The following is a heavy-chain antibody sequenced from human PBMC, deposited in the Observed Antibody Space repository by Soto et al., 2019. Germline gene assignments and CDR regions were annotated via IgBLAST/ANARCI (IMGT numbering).Heavy chain of an antibody. D-gene: IGHD3-3*01. CDR1: GFTFSSYA. J-gene: IGHJ6*02. V-gene: IGHV3-30-3*01. CDR3: ARETRMTYDFWSGYWFVGGMDV. CDR2: ISYDGSNK. Sequence: GGSLRLSCAASGFTFSSYAMHWVRQAPGKGLEWVAVISYDGSNKYYADSVKGRFTISRDNSKNTLYLQMNSLRAEDTAVYYCARETRMTYDFWSGYWFVGGMDVWGQGTTVTVSS.